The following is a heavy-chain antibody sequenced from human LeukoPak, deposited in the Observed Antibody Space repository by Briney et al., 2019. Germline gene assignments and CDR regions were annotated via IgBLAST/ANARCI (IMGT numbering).Heavy chain of an antibody. J-gene: IGHJ5*02. Sequence: SETLSLTCSVSGYSISTNYYWGWIRQPPGKGLEWIGNIYHTGSTYYSPSLMSRVTISYDRSKNQFSLKLTSVTAADTAVYYCARERLENWFDPWGQGTLVTVSS. D-gene: IGHD3-3*01. CDR3: ARERLENWFDP. CDR1: GYSISTNYY. CDR2: IYHTGST. V-gene: IGHV4-38-2*02.